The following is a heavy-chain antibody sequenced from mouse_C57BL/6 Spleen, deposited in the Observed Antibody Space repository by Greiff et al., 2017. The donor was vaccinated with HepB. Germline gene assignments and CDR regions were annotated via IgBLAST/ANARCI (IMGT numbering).Heavy chain of an antibody. Sequence: QVQLQQPGAELVMPGASVKLSCKASGYTFTSYWMHWVNQRPGQGLEWIGEIDPSDSYTNYNQKLKGKSTLTVDKSSSTADMQLSSLTSEDSADYYCARSSIYYGNYYAMDYWGQGTSVTVSS. J-gene: IGHJ4*01. CDR2: IDPSDSYT. D-gene: IGHD2-1*01. CDR1: GYTFTSYW. V-gene: IGHV1-69*01. CDR3: ARSSIYYGNYYAMDY.